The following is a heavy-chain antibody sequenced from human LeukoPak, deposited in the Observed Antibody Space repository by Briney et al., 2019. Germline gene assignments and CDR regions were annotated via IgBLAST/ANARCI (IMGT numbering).Heavy chain of an antibody. CDR2: IYYSGST. CDR1: GGSISSYY. D-gene: IGHD3-22*01. Sequence: SETLSLTCTVSGGSISSYYWSWIRQPPGKGLERIGYIYYSGSTNYNPSLKSRVTISVDTSKNQFSLKLSSVTAADTAVYYCARDGFSGLDAFEIWGQGTMVTVSS. CDR3: ARDGFSGLDAFEI. J-gene: IGHJ3*02. V-gene: IGHV4-59*01.